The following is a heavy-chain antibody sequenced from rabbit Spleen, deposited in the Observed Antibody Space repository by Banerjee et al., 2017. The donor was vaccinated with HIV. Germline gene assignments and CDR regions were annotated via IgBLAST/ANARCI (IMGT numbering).Heavy chain of an antibody. CDR2: IYTGDGDT. J-gene: IGHJ4*01. Sequence: QSLEESGGDLVKPGASLTLTCSASGIDFNDNVYICWVRQAPGKWLEWIGCIYTGDGDTYYASWAKGRFTISKTSSTTVTLQMTSLTAADTATYFCARDGAGGSYFALWGPGTL. D-gene: IGHD8-1*01. CDR3: ARDGAGGSYFAL. V-gene: IGHV1S40*01. CDR1: GIDFNDNVY.